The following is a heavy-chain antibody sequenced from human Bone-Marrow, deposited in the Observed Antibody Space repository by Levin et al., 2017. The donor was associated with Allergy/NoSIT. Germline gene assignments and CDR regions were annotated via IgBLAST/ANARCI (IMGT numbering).Heavy chain of an antibody. D-gene: IGHD2-15*01. J-gene: IGHJ3*01. Sequence: ASVKVSCAASGFAFSDFSMNWVRLTPGKGLEWVSSISPYNNFIYYSDSVRGRFTISRDNAQNSLSLQMSSLRDDDTAVYFCAKNRPCTGGSCDDAFDVWGQGTAVTVSS. CDR2: ISPYNNFI. CDR1: GFAFSDFS. V-gene: IGHV3-21*01. CDR3: AKNRPCTGGSCDDAFDV.